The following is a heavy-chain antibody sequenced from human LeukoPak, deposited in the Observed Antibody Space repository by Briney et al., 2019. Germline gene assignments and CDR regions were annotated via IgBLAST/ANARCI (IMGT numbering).Heavy chain of an antibody. J-gene: IGHJ4*02. D-gene: IGHD5-18*01. Sequence: GGSLRLSCAASGFTFSSYAMYWVRQAPGKGLEWVSGIFGRGGRTHYADSVKGRFTISRDNSRNTVYLQINSLRAEATALYYCGKPTVGYSSGQKPAWPVDYWGQGTLVTVSS. CDR2: IFGRGGRT. CDR1: GFTFSSYA. CDR3: GKPTVGYSSGQKPAWPVDY. V-gene: IGHV3-23*01.